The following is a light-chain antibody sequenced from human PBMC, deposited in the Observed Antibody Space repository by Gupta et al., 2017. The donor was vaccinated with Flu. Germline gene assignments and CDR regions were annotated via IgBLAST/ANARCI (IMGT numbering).Light chain of an antibody. V-gene: IGKV3-20*01. CDR1: QSINTNY. CDR3: QQYSNSRHT. J-gene: IGKJ2*01. Sequence: EVVLTQSPRPLSLSPGERVTLSCRASQSINTNYLAWYQQKPGQAPRLLIFSTSSRATGIPDRFSGSGSGTDFTLTINRLEPEDFALYYCQQYSNSRHTFGQGTKLQIK. CDR2: STS.